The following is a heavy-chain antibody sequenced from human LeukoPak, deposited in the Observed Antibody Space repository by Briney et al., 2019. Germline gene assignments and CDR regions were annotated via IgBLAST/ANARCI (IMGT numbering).Heavy chain of an antibody. Sequence: GGSLRLSCAASGFTFSSYWMSWVRQAPGKGLEWVANIKQDGSEKYYVDSVKGRFTISRDNAKNSLYLQMNSLRAEDTAVYYCARDYRGYRTPYYFDYWGQGTLVTVSS. J-gene: IGHJ4*02. D-gene: IGHD2-15*01. CDR1: GFTFSSYW. CDR2: IKQDGSEK. CDR3: ARDYRGYRTPYYFDY. V-gene: IGHV3-7*01.